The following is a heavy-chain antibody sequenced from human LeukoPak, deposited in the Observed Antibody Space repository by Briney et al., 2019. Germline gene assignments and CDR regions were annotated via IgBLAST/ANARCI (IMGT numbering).Heavy chain of an antibody. V-gene: IGHV3-30*02. CDR1: GFTFSSYG. CDR3: ARDTRIQLWLGFDY. CDR2: IRYDGSNK. Sequence: PGGSLRLSCAASGFTFSSYGMHWVRQAPGKGLEWVAFIRYDGSNKYYADSVKGRFTISRDNSKNTLYLQMNSLRAEDTAVYYCARDTRIQLWLGFDYWGQGTLVTVSS. D-gene: IGHD5-18*01. J-gene: IGHJ4*02.